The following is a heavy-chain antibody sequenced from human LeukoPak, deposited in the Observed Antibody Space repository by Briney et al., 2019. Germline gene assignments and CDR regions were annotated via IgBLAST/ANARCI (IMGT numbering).Heavy chain of an antibody. J-gene: IGHJ4*02. V-gene: IGHV3-48*02. Sequence: GGSLTLSCAASGFTFSNYGINWVRQAPGKGLEWVSYISSTTTTIHYADSVKGRFTISRDNAKNSVYLQIKSLRDEDTAVYYCASDVVGGQGALVTVSS. D-gene: IGHD2-15*01. CDR2: ISSTTTTI. CDR1: GFTFSNYG. CDR3: ASDVV.